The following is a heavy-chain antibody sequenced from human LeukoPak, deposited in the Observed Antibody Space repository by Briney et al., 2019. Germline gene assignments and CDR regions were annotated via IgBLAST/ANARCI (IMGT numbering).Heavy chain of an antibody. CDR3: ARDAPFVRAGFDR. CDR1: GFTVSSNY. Sequence: GGSLRLSCAASGFTVSSNYMSWVRQAPGKGLEWVSVIYSGGSTYYADSVKGRFTISRDNSKNTLYLQMNSLRAEDTAVYYCARDAPFVRAGFDRWGQGTLVTVSS. V-gene: IGHV3-66*01. CDR2: IYSGGST. J-gene: IGHJ4*02.